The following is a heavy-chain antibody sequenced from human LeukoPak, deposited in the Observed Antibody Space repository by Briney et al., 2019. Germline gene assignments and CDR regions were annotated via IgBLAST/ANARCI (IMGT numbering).Heavy chain of an antibody. V-gene: IGHV1-8*01. CDR2: MNPNSGNT. CDR3: ARGLDLGRGAY. D-gene: IGHD7-27*01. J-gene: IGHJ4*02. Sequence: ASVNVSCKASGYTFTSYDINWVRQAAGQGLEGMGWMNPNSGNTGYAQKFQGRVTMTRNTSISTAYMELSSLRSEDTAVYYCARGLDLGRGAYWGQGTLVTVSS. CDR1: GYTFTSYD.